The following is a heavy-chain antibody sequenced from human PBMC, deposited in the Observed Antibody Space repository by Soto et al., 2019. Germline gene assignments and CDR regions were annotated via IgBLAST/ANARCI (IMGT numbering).Heavy chain of an antibody. J-gene: IGHJ3*01. Sequence: EMQLVESGGGLVQPGGALRLSCAASGFTFTNYWMQWVRQAQVKGLVWVSRINSDGSSTSHADSVKGRFTISRDNAKNTLYLQMSRLRAEDTAVYYCARPQYLPDDVLDVWGRGTVVPVSS. V-gene: IGHV3-74*01. CDR1: GFTFTNYW. CDR3: ARPQYLPDDVLDV. D-gene: IGHD2-2*01. CDR2: INSDGSST.